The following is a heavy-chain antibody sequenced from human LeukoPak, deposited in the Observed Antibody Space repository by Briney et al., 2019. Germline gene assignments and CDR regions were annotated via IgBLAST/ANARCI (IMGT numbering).Heavy chain of an antibody. CDR1: GGSISSGGYY. Sequence: SETLSLTCTVSGGSISSGGYYWSWIRQHPGKGLEWIGYIYYSGSTYYNPSLKSRVTISVDTSKNQFSLKLSSVTAADTAVYYCARGHIAATDAFDIWGQGTMATVSS. V-gene: IGHV4-31*03. CDR3: ARGHIAATDAFDI. D-gene: IGHD6-6*01. J-gene: IGHJ3*02. CDR2: IYYSGST.